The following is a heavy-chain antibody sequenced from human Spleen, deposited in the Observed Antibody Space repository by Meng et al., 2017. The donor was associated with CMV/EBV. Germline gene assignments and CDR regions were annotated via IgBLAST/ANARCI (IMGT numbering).Heavy chain of an antibody. Sequence: YWIGWVRQMPGKGLEWMGLIYPGDWDTKYNPSFQGQVSISVDKSINTAYLQWSSLKASDTAIYYCARQHYDFWTGSYTGNSYFDYWGQETLVTVSS. CDR1: YW. V-gene: IGHV5-51*01. D-gene: IGHD3/OR15-3a*01. CDR2: IYPGDWDT. CDR3: ARQHYDFWTGSYTGNSYFDY. J-gene: IGHJ4*02.